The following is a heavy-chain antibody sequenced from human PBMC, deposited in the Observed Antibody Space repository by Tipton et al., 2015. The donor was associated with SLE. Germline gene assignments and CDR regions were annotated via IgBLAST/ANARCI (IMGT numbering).Heavy chain of an antibody. Sequence: SLRLSCAASGFTVSSDYMSWVRQAPGKGLEWVSVIYGGGITYYADSVKGRFTISRDNSKNTLYLQMNSLRNEDTAVYYCASDPGIANGMGDWGRGTTLTVSS. CDR3: ASDPGIANGMGD. CDR1: GFTVSSDY. J-gene: IGHJ6*02. V-gene: IGHV3-53*05. D-gene: IGHD1-1*01. CDR2: IYGGGIT.